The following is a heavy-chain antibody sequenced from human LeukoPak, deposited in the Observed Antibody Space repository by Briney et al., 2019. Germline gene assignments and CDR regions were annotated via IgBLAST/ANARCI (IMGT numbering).Heavy chain of an antibody. D-gene: IGHD3-22*01. CDR1: GGSISSHY. CDR3: ARADDSSGNFDY. CDR2: IYYTGTR. V-gene: IGHV4-59*11. Sequence: SETLSLTCTVSGGSISSHYWSWLRQPPGKGLEWIAYIYYTGTRNYNPSLKSRVTISVDTSKNQISLRLSSVTAADTAVYYCARADDSSGNFDYWGQGTLVTVSS. J-gene: IGHJ4*02.